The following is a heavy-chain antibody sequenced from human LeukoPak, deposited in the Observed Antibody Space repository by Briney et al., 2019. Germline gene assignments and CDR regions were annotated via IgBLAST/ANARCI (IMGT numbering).Heavy chain of an antibody. CDR2: IYTSGST. CDR1: GGSISSGSYY. D-gene: IGHD4-23*01. J-gene: IGHJ4*02. V-gene: IGHV4-61*02. CDR3: ARAVSYGGNSFEY. Sequence: SQTLSLTCTVSGGSISSGSYYWSWIRQPAGKGLEWIGRIYTSGSTNYNPSLKSRVTISVDTSKNQFSLKLSSVTAADTAVYYCARAVSYGGNSFEYWGQGTLVTVSS.